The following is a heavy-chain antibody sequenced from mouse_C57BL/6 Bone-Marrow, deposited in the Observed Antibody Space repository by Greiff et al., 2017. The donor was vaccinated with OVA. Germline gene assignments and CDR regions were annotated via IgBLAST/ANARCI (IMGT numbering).Heavy chain of an antibody. Sequence: VQLQQPGAELVKPGASVKMSCKASGYTFTSYWITWVKQRPGQGLEWIGDIYPGSGSTNYNEKFKSKATLTVDTSSSTAYMQLSSLTSEDSAVYYCARGWNYGSSYGAYWGQGTLVTGAA. J-gene: IGHJ3*01. V-gene: IGHV1-55*01. CDR3: ARGWNYGSSYGAY. D-gene: IGHD1-1*01. CDR2: IYPGSGST. CDR1: GYTFTSYW.